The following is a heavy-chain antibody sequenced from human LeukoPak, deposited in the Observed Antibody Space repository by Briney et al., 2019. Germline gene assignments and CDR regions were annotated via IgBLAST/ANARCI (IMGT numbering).Heavy chain of an antibody. CDR1: GGTFSSYA. V-gene: IGHV1-18*01. J-gene: IGHJ4*02. D-gene: IGHD4-11*01. CDR3: AGSDYSNYGGALGY. Sequence: GASVNVSCKASGGTFSSYAISWVRQAPGQGLEWMGWISAYNGNTNYAQKLQGRVTMTTDTSTSTAYMELRSLRSDDTAVYYCAGSDYSNYGGALGYWGQGTLVTVSS. CDR2: ISAYNGNT.